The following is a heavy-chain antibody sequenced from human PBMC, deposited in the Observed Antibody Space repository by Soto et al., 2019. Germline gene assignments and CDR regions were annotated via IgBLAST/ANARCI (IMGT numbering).Heavy chain of an antibody. CDR2: IYHSGST. Sequence: PSERLSLTCAVSGDSISSRNWWTWVRQPPGKGLEWIGEIYHSGSTNYSPTLESRVTMTVDMSKNQFSLKLTSVTAADTAVYYCAGVRGNQLLGWLDPWGHGTMVTDSS. D-gene: IGHD2-2*01. J-gene: IGHJ5*02. CDR3: AGVRGNQLLGWLDP. V-gene: IGHV4-4*02. CDR1: GDSISSRNW.